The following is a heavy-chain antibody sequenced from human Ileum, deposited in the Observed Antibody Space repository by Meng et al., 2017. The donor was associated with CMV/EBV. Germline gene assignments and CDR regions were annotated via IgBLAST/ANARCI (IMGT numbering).Heavy chain of an antibody. Sequence: SLKISCAVSGFTFGEYGMDWVRQASGKGLEWVSGITWNSGDIGYANSVKGRFTISRDNAKNSLYMQMNSLRTEDSALYYCVKDKEISCNKSGCYRIFDNWGQGILVTVSS. CDR1: GFTFGEYG. D-gene: IGHD2-2*02. V-gene: IGHV3-9*01. CDR3: VKDKEISCNKSGCYRIFDN. CDR2: ITWNSGDI. J-gene: IGHJ4*01.